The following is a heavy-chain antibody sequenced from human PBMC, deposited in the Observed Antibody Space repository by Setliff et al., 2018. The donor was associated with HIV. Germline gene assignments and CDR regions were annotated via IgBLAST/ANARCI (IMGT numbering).Heavy chain of an antibody. D-gene: IGHD3-10*01. CDR2: INPNNGDT. CDR3: AKVRDYGSGSCYNWYFDL. CDR1: GYTFSGYY. Sequence: ASVKVSCKASGYTFSGYYIHWVRQAPGQGLEWMGWINPNNGDTKYAQKFQGWVTMTRDTSISTAYMELSRLRSDDTAVYYCAKVRDYGSGSCYNWYFDLWGRGTRVTVS. V-gene: IGHV1-2*04. J-gene: IGHJ2*01.